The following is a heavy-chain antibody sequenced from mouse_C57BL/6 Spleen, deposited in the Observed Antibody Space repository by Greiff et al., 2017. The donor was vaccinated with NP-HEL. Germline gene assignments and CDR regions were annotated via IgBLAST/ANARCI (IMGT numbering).Heavy chain of an antibody. CDR1: GYAFSSSW. CDR3: ARWPLGAY. Sequence: QVQLQQPGPELVKPGASVKISCKASGYAFSSSWMNWVKQRPGKGLEWIGRIYPGDGDTNYNGKFKGKATLTADKSSSTAYMQLSSLTSEDSAVYFCARWPLGAYWGQGTLVTVSA. D-gene: IGHD4-1*01. J-gene: IGHJ3*01. V-gene: IGHV1-82*01. CDR2: IYPGDGDT.